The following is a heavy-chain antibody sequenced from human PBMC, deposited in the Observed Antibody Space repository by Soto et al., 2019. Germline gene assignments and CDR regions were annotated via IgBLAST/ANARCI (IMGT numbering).Heavy chain of an antibody. CDR1: GYSISSSNW. D-gene: IGHD1-1*01. CDR3: ASELAALNWFDP. V-gene: IGHV4-28*03. Sequence: PSETLSLTCAVSGYSISSSNWWGWIRQPPGKGLEWIGYIYYSGTTYYNPSLKSRVTMSVDTSKNQFSLKLTSVTAVDTAVYYCASELAALNWFDPWGPGSLGTVSS. J-gene: IGHJ5*02. CDR2: IYYSGTT.